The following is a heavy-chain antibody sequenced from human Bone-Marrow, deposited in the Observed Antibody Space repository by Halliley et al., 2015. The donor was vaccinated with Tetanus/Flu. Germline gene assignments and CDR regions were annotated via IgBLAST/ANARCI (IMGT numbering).Heavy chain of an antibody. V-gene: IGHV3-11*01. J-gene: IGHJ4*02. CDR1: GFTFSDNY. Sequence: SLRLSCAASGFTFSDNYMSWIRQVPGKGLEWISYISSDGSAKDYADSVRGRFAISWDNAKNSLNLQMNSLRADDTAVYYCARDYGWEHHYWGQGTLVTVSS. CDR2: ISSDGSAK. D-gene: IGHD6-19*01. CDR3: ARDYGWEHHY.